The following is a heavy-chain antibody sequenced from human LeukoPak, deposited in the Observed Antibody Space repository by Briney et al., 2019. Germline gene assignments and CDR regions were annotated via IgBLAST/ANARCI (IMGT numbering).Heavy chain of an antibody. J-gene: IGHJ6*02. Sequence: GGSLRLSCAASGFTVSSNYMSWVRQAPGKGLGWVSVIYSGGSTYYADSVKGRFTISRHNSKNTLYLQMNSLRAEDTAVYYCARGDGVYYYHYGMDVWGQGTTVTVSS. V-gene: IGHV3-53*04. D-gene: IGHD3-3*01. CDR2: IYSGGST. CDR1: GFTVSSNY. CDR3: ARGDGVYYYHYGMDV.